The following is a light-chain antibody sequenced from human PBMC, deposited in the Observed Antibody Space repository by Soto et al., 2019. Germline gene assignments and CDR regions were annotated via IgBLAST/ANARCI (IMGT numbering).Light chain of an antibody. J-gene: IGKJ1*01. CDR3: QQYDSSPRT. CDR2: GAS. CDR1: QSFTSTS. V-gene: IGKV3-20*01. Sequence: EIVLTQSPGTLSLSPGERATLSCRASQSFTSTSLAWYQQKPGQAPRFLISGASRRAAGIPDRFSGSGSGTDFTLTISRLESEDIAVYYCQQYDSSPRTFGQGTRVEIK.